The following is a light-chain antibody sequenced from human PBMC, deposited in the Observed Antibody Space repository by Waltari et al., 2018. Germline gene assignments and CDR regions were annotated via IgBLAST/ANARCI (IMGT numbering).Light chain of an antibody. CDR1: PSVRKY. Sequence: SPGARAPLPCRASPSVRKYLAWYQQRPGQAPRLLIYETYRRATGTPDRFSGSGSGTDFSLTISRLEPEDFAVYYCQKYESLPATFGQGTTVEIK. CDR3: QKYESLPAT. J-gene: IGKJ1*01. CDR2: ETY. V-gene: IGKV3-20*01.